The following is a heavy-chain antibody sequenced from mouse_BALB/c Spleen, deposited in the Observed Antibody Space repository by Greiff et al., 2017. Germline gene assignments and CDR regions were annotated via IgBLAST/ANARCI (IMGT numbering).Heavy chain of an antibody. Sequence: VQLQQSGPELVKPGASVKISCKASGYTFTDYNMHWVKQSHGKSLEWIGYIYPYNGGTGYNQKFKSKATLTVDNSSSTAYMELRSLTSEDSAVYYCARPRYDGDAMDYWGQGTSVTVSS. J-gene: IGHJ4*01. V-gene: IGHV1S29*02. CDR2: IYPYNGGT. CDR1: GYTFTDYN. D-gene: IGHD2-14*01. CDR3: ARPRYDGDAMDY.